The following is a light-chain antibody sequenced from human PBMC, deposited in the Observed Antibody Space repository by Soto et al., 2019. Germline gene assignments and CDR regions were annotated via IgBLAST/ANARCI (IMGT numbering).Light chain of an antibody. J-gene: IGLJ2*01. CDR1: SSDVGGYNY. V-gene: IGLV2-14*01. CDR2: DVS. CDR3: STYTGSNTPVV. Sequence: QSALTQPASVSGSPGQSITISCTGTSSDVGGYNYVSWYQQHPGKAPNLIIFDVSNRPSGVSNRFSGSKSGNSASLTISWLQAEEEEDDYCSTYTGSNTPVVFGGGTKLTVL.